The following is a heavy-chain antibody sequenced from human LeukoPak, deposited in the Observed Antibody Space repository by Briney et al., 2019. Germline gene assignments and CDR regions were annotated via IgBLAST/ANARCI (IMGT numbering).Heavy chain of an antibody. V-gene: IGHV1-2*02. D-gene: IGHD4-17*01. Sequence: ASVKVSCKASGYTFTGYYMHWVRQAPGQGLEWMGWINPNSGGTNYAQKFQGRVTMTRDTSISTAYMELSRLRSDDTAVYYCARGNAVTTNPYYYYMDVWGKGTTVTVSS. J-gene: IGHJ6*03. CDR1: GYTFTGYY. CDR2: INPNSGGT. CDR3: ARGNAVTTNPYYYYMDV.